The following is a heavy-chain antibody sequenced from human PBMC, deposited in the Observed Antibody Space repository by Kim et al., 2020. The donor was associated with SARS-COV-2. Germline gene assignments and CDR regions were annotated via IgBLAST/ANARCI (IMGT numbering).Heavy chain of an antibody. CDR2: ISWNSGSI. D-gene: IGHD3-3*02. Sequence: GGSLRLSCAASGFTFDDYAMHWVRQAPGKGLEWVSGISWNSGSIGYADSVKGRFTISRDNAKNSLYLQMNSLRAEDTALYYCAKDISSYYYYGMDVWGQGTTVTVSS. CDR3: AKDISSYYYYGMDV. J-gene: IGHJ6*02. V-gene: IGHV3-9*01. CDR1: GFTFDDYA.